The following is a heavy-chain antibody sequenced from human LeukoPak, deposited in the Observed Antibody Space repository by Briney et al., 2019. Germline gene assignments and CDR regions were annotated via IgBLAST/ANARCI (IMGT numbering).Heavy chain of an antibody. CDR3: ARGRDYAFDV. CDR2: SSSSTTTM. V-gene: IGHV3-48*02. J-gene: IGHJ3*01. CDR1: GVTLRSES. Sequence: PGGSLRLSCAASGVTLRSESVNWVRQAPGKGLEWISHSSSSTTTMYYADSVKGRFTTSRDNTKNSLYLQLESLRDEDTAIYYCARGRDYAFDVWGQGTMVTVSS. D-gene: IGHD3-10*01.